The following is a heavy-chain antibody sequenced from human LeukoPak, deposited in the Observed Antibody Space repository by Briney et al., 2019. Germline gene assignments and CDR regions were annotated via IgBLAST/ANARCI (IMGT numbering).Heavy chain of an antibody. Sequence: PSETLSLTCTVSGGSISSSSYYWGWIRQPPGKGLEWIGSIYYSGSTYYNPSLKSRVTISVDTSKNQFSLKLSSVTAADTAVYYCARDTQARGIDYWGQGTLVTVSS. V-gene: IGHV4-39*07. CDR2: IYYSGST. J-gene: IGHJ4*02. D-gene: IGHD3-10*01. CDR3: ARDTQARGIDY. CDR1: GGSISSSSYY.